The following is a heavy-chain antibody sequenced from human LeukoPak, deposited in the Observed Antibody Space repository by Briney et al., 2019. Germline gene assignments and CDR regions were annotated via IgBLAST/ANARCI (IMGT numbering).Heavy chain of an antibody. CDR3: ARDYKWAFDY. V-gene: IGHV3-21*05. D-gene: IGHD1-20*01. CDR1: GFTFSSYW. Sequence: GGSLRLSCAASGFTFSSYWMSWVRQAPGRGLEWISYIGLGSGFVSYSDSVKGRFTISRDTARNSVDLHMNSLRAEDTAVYFCARDYKWAFDYWGQGALVTVSS. J-gene: IGHJ4*02. CDR2: IGLGSGFV.